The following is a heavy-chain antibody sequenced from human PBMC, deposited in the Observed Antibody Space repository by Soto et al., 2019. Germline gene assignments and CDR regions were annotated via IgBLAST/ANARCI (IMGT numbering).Heavy chain of an antibody. CDR1: GFTFSSYA. V-gene: IGHV3-23*01. D-gene: IGHD5-18*01. CDR2: INNSGGST. CDR3: AKDGLGAYSYGSYYFDY. Sequence: EVPLLESGGGLVQPGGSLRLSCAASGFTFSSYAMSWVRQAPGKGLEWVSTINNSGGSTYYADSVKGRFTISRDNSKNTLYLQMNSLRAEDTAVYYCAKDGLGAYSYGSYYFDYWGQGTLVTVSS. J-gene: IGHJ4*02.